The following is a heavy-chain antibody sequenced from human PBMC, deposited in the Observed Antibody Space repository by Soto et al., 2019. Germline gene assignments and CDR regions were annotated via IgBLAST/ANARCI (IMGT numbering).Heavy chain of an antibody. J-gene: IGHJ4*02. D-gene: IGHD1-26*01. CDR1: GFTFSSYA. V-gene: IGHV3-23*01. CDR2: ISGSGDST. CDR3: ARRGSGSYYDY. Sequence: EVQLLESGGGLVQPGGSLRLSCAASGFTFSSYAMRWVRQAPGKGLEWVSAISGSGDSTYYADSVKGRFTTSSDNSKNTLYLQMNSLRAEDTAVDYCARRGSGSYYDYWGQGTLVTVSS.